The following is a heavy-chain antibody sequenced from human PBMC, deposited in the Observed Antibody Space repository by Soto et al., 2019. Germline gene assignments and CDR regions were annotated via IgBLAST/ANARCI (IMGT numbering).Heavy chain of an antibody. CDR1: GGSFSGYY. CDR2: INHSGST. Sequence: SETLSLTCAVYGGSFSGYYWSWIRQPPGKGLEWIGEINHSGSTNYNPSLKSRVTISVDTSKNQFSLKLSSVTAADTAVYYCARVYGFWIGVSVVNPLPNYGMDGWGKGTKVTVSS. J-gene: IGHJ6*04. CDR3: ARVYGFWIGVSVVNPLPNYGMDG. D-gene: IGHD3-3*01. V-gene: IGHV4-34*01.